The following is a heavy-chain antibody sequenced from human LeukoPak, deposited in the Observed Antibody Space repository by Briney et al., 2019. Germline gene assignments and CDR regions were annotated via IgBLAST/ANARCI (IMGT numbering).Heavy chain of an antibody. CDR1: GGSISSRNW. J-gene: IGHJ3*02. CDR2: IDHSGST. Sequence: PSETLSLTCAVSGGSISSRNWWSWVRQPPGKGLEWIGEIDHSGSTNYNPSLKSRVTISLDKSKNQFSLKLSSVTAADTAVYYCARAGIAVADDAFDIWGQGTMVTVSS. V-gene: IGHV4-4*02. D-gene: IGHD6-19*01. CDR3: ARAGIAVADDAFDI.